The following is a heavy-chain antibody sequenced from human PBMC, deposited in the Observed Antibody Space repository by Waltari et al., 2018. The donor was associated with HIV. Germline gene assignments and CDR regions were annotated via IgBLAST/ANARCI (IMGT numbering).Heavy chain of an antibody. CDR2: ISDTGGSA. V-gene: IGHV3-23*01. Sequence: EVQLLESGGGLVQPGGSLRLACAASGFTFSSYAMSWVRQAPGKGLEWVSAISDTGGSAYYADSVKGRCTISRDNSKKTLHLQMDSLRAEDTAVYYCAKDRVVRGVMGRFDYWGQGTLVTVSS. J-gene: IGHJ4*02. D-gene: IGHD3-10*01. CDR1: GFTFSSYA. CDR3: AKDRVVRGVMGRFDY.